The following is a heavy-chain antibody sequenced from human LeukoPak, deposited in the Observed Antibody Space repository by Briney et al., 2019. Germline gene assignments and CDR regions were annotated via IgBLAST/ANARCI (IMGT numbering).Heavy chain of an antibody. D-gene: IGHD1-26*01. J-gene: IGHJ4*02. V-gene: IGHV3-49*03. CDR2: IRSKAYGGTT. Sequence: GGSLRLSCTASGFTFGDYAMSWFRQAPGKGLEWVGFIRSKAYGGTTEYAASVKGRFTISRDDSKSIAYLQMNSLKTEDTAVYYCIRVPPVGATFGIYFDYWGQGTLVTVSS. CDR1: GFTFGDYA. CDR3: IRVPPVGATFGIYFDY.